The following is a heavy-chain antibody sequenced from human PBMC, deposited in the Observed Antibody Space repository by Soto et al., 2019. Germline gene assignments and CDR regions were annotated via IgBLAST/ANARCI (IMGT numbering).Heavy chain of an antibody. CDR1: GYSTGSYNW. CDR2: IYYTGST. D-gene: IGHD3-10*01. V-gene: IGHV4-28*01. Sequence: PSETLSLTCTVPGYSTGSYNWWGWIRQPPGKGLEWIGYIYYTGSTYYNLSLKSRVTLSVDTAKDQFSMTLGSVTAADTAVYYCARNSGLKTGRLDYWGPGILVTVSS. CDR3: ARNSGLKTGRLDY. J-gene: IGHJ4*02.